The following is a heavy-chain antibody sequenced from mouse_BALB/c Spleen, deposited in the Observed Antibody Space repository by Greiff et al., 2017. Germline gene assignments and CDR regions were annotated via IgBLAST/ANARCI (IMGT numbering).Heavy chain of an antibody. CDR1: GYTFTSYW. V-gene: IGHV1S81*02. J-gene: IGHJ2*01. CDR3: TRSSYRYEPFDY. CDR2: INPSNGGT. D-gene: IGHD2-14*01. Sequence: QVQLQQPGAELVKPGASVKLSCKASGYTFTSYWMYWVKQRPGQGLEWIGGINPSNGGTNFNEKFKSKATLTVDKSSSTAYMQLSSLTSEDSAVYYCTRSSYRYEPFDYWGQGTTLTVSS.